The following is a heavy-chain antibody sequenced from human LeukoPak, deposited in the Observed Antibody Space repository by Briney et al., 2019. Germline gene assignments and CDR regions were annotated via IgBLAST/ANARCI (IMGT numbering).Heavy chain of an antibody. Sequence: GGSLRLSCAASGFTFKNAWMSWVRQAPGKGLEWVGRIKSKTDGGTTDYAALVKGRFTISRDDSKNTLYLQMNSLKTEDTAVYYCTTDGVVVAARGYWGQGTLVTVSS. D-gene: IGHD2-15*01. J-gene: IGHJ4*02. CDR3: TTDGVVVAARGY. CDR1: GFTFKNAW. CDR2: IKSKTDGGTT. V-gene: IGHV3-15*01.